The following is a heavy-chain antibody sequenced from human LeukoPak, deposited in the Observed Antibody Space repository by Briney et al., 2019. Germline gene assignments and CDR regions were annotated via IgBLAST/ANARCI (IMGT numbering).Heavy chain of an antibody. CDR3: AKSKEDCCGSFDP. CDR2: ISGSATT. V-gene: IGHV3-23*01. Sequence: PGGSLRLSCAASGFTFSSYAMSRVRQAPGKGLEWVSAISGSATTYYADSVRGRFIISRDNSKNTLYLQMSSLRAEDTAVYYCAKSKEDCCGSFDPWGQGTLVTVSS. CDR1: GFTFSSYA. J-gene: IGHJ5*02. D-gene: IGHD2-15*01.